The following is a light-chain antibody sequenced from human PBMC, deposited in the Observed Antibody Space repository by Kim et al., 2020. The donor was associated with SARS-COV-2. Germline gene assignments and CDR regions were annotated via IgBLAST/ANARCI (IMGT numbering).Light chain of an antibody. V-gene: IGLV1-44*01. Sequence: SVLTQPPSASGTPGQRVTISCSGSSSNIGSNNVVWYQQLPGAAPNLLIYSNNQRPSGIPDRFSVSRSGTSTSLAISGLQSGDEADYYCAVWDDSLKQGVFGGGTQLTVL. CDR3: AVWDDSLKQGV. J-gene: IGLJ3*02. CDR2: SNN. CDR1: SSNIGSNN.